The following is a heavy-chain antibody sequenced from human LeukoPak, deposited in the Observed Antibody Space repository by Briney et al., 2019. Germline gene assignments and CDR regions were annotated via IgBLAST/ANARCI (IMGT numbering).Heavy chain of an antibody. CDR3: ARDSSSGDAFDI. Sequence: ASVTVSCKASGGTFSSYAISWVRQAPGQGLEWMGGIIPIFGTANYAQKFQGRVTITADESTSTAYMELSSLRSEDTAVYYCARDSSSGDAFDIWGQGTMVTVSS. CDR2: IIPIFGTA. V-gene: IGHV1-69*13. D-gene: IGHD6-13*01. J-gene: IGHJ3*02. CDR1: GGTFSSYA.